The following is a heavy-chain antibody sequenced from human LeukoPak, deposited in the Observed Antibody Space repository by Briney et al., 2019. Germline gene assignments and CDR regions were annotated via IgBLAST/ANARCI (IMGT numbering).Heavy chain of an antibody. CDR2: ISAYNGNT. D-gene: IGHD3-3*01. V-gene: IGHV1-18*01. Sequence: ASVKVFCKASGYTFASYGISWVRQAPGQGLEWMGWISAYNGNTNYAQKLQGRVTMTTDTSTGTAYMELRSLTSDDTAMFYCARVRVITIFGVAMARFGPFDYWGQGTLVTVSS. CDR3: ARVRVITIFGVAMARFGPFDY. J-gene: IGHJ4*02. CDR1: GYTFASYG.